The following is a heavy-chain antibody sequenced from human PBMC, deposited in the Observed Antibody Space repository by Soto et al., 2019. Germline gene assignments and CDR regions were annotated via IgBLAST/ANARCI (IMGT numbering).Heavy chain of an antibody. D-gene: IGHD7-27*01. CDR1: GGSMSPYY. V-gene: IGHV4-59*08. Sequence: PSETLSLTCTVSGGSMSPYYWSWIRQSPGKGLEWIANIYYRGNTNYNPSLESRVTISIDTSKNQFSLKLNSLTAADTAVYYCARHSKKTGDFDYYYGMHVWGQGTTVTVS. CDR3: ARHSKKTGDFDYYYGMHV. J-gene: IGHJ6*02. CDR2: IYYRGNT.